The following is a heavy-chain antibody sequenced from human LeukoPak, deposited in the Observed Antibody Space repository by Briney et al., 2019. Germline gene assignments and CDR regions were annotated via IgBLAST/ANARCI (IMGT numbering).Heavy chain of an antibody. V-gene: IGHV4-39*01. CDR3: ARLPPLYYDFWSGYYNPDY. CDR2: IYYSGST. J-gene: IGHJ4*02. Sequence: PSETPSLTCTVSGGSISGSSYYWGWIRQPPGKGLEWIGSIYYSGSTYYNPSLKSRVTISVDTSKNQFSLKLSSVTAADTAVYYCARLPPLYYDFWSGYYNPDYWGQGTLVTVSS. D-gene: IGHD3-3*01. CDR1: GGSISGSSYY.